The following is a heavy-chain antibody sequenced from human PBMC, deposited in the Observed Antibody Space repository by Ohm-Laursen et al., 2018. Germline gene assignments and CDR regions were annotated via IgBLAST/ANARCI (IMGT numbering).Heavy chain of an antibody. CDR1: GFTFSSYG. CDR3: ATSIAVAGRLLDY. CDR2: IWYDGSNK. V-gene: IGHV3-33*01. Sequence: SLRLSCAASGFTFSSYGMHWVRQAPGKGLEWVAVIWYDGSNKYYADSVKGRFTISRDNSKNTLYLQMDSLRAEDSAVYYCATSIAVAGRLLDYWGQGTLVTVSS. D-gene: IGHD6-19*01. J-gene: IGHJ4*02.